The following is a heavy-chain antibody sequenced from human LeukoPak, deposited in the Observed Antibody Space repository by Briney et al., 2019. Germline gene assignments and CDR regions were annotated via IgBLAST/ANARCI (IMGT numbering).Heavy chain of an antibody. CDR3: ARAEHRYCSSTSCSANFDY. J-gene: IGHJ4*02. D-gene: IGHD2-2*01. CDR1: GFTFSSYS. Sequence: TGGSLRLSCAASGFTFSSYSMNWVRQAPGKGLEWVSSISSSSYIYYADSVKGRFTISRDNAKNSLYLQMNSLRAEDTAVYYCARAEHRYCSSTSCSANFDYWGQGTLVTVSS. CDR2: ISSSSYI. V-gene: IGHV3-21*01.